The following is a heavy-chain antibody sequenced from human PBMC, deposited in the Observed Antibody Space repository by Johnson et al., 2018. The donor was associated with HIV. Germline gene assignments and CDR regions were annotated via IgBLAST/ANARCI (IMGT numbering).Heavy chain of an antibody. V-gene: IGHV3-20*04. D-gene: IGHD2-2*01. Sequence: VQLVESGGGVVQPGRSLRLSCAASGFTFSNAWMSWVRQAPGKGLECVSGINWNGGSTGYADSVKGRFTISRDNSKNTLYLQMHSLRAEDTAIYYWAKEPVVVPAATLDAFDIWGQGTMVTVSS. J-gene: IGHJ3*02. CDR1: GFTFSNAW. CDR3: AKEPVVVPAATLDAFDI. CDR2: INWNGGST.